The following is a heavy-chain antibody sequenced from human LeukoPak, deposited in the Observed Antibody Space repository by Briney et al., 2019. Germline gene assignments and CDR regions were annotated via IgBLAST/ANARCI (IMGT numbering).Heavy chain of an antibody. CDR2: MNPNSGNT. D-gene: IGHD6-19*01. V-gene: IGHV1-8*02. CDR1: GYTFTSYD. Sequence: ASVKVSCKASGYTFTSYDINWVRQATGQGLEWMGWMNPNSGNTGYAQKLQGRVTMTTDTSTSTAYMELRSLRSDDTAVYYCARVRGAVAGYFDYWGQGTLVTVSS. CDR3: ARVRGAVAGYFDY. J-gene: IGHJ4*02.